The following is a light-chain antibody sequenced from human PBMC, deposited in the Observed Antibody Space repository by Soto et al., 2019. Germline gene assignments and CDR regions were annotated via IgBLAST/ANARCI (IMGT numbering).Light chain of an antibody. CDR2: EVS. Sequence: QSVLTQPPSASGSPGQSVTISCTGTSSDVGGYNYVSWYQQHPGKAPKLMIYEVSKRPSGVPDRFSGPKSGNTASLTVSGLQADDEADYYCSSYGGSNTFGVFGTGNKVTVL. J-gene: IGLJ1*01. CDR1: SSDVGGYNY. V-gene: IGLV2-8*01. CDR3: SSYGGSNTFGV.